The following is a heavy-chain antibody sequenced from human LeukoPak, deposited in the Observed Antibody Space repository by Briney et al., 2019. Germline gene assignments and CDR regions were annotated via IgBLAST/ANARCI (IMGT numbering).Heavy chain of an antibody. J-gene: IGHJ3*02. D-gene: IGHD3-22*01. Sequence: GGSLRLSCAASGFTFSSYEMNWVRQAPGKGLEWVSYISSSGRTISYADSLKGRFTISRDNAKNSLYLQMNSLRAEDTAVYYCARGRGYFDSSGSFAFDIWGQGTMVTVSS. CDR3: ARGRGYFDSSGSFAFDI. CDR1: GFTFSSYE. V-gene: IGHV3-48*03. CDR2: ISSSGRTI.